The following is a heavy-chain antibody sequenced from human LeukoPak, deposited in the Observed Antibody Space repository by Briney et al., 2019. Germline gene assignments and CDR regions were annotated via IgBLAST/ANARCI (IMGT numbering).Heavy chain of an antibody. Sequence: GGSLRLSCAASGCTFSSYAMSWVRQAPGKGLEWVSAISGSGGSTYYADSVKGRFTISRDNSKNTLYLQMNSLRAEDTAVYYCAKDLVGGVDTAMVPHWGQGTLVTVSS. CDR2: ISGSGGST. D-gene: IGHD5-18*01. CDR3: AKDLVGGVDTAMVPH. J-gene: IGHJ4*02. CDR1: GCTFSSYA. V-gene: IGHV3-23*01.